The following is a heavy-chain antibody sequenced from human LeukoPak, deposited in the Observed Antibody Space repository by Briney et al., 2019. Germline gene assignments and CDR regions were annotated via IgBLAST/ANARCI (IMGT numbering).Heavy chain of an antibody. CDR2: INHSGST. Sequence: KPSETLSLTCAVYGGSFSGYYWSWIRQPPGKGLEWIGEINHSGSTNYNPSLKSRVTRSVDTSKNQFSLKLSSVTAADTAVYYCARGPYYGDSSDNWFDPWGQGTLVTVSS. V-gene: IGHV4-34*01. J-gene: IGHJ5*02. CDR3: ARGPYYGDSSDNWFDP. D-gene: IGHD4-17*01. CDR1: GGSFSGYY.